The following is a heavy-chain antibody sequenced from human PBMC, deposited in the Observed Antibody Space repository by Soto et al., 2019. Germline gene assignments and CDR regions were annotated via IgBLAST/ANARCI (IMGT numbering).Heavy chain of an antibody. CDR1: GGSFSGYY. V-gene: IGHV4-34*01. J-gene: IGHJ4*02. Sequence: QVQLQQWGAGLLKPSETLSLTCAVYGGSFSGYYWSWVRQSPRKGLEWIGEINHSGITNYNPSLTSRLTISVDTSKNQFSLKLSSVTAADTALYYCVACDYGYDPRYWGQGTLVTVSA. CDR3: VACDYGYDPRY. CDR2: INHSGIT. D-gene: IGHD4-17*01.